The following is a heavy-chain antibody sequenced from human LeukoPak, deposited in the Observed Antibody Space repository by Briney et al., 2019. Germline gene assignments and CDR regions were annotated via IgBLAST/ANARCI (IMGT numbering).Heavy chain of an antibody. J-gene: IGHJ4*02. CDR1: GGSFSGYY. Sequence: PSETLSLTCAVYGGSFSGYYWSWIRQPPGKGLEWIEEINHSGSTNYNPSLKSRVTISVDTSKNQFSLKLSSVTAADTAVYYCASFPFLNYYDSSGYSYYFDYWGQGTLVTVSS. CDR3: ASFPFLNYYDSSGYSYYFDY. V-gene: IGHV4-34*01. D-gene: IGHD3-22*01. CDR2: INHSGST.